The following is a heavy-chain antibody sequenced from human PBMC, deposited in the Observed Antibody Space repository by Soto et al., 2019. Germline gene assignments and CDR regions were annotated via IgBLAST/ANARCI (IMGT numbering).Heavy chain of an antibody. V-gene: IGHV1-69*02. J-gene: IGHJ4*02. CDR2: TIPILDIA. Sequence: QVQLVQSGAEVKKPGSSVKVSCKASGGTFSSYSFIWVRQAPGQGLEWMGRTIPILDIASYAQKFQGRVTITADKSTNTAYRELGSLRAEDTAVYYCARAYCSGGSCYSGFDYWGQGTLVTVSS. CDR1: GGTFSSYS. CDR3: ARAYCSGGSCYSGFDY. D-gene: IGHD2-15*01.